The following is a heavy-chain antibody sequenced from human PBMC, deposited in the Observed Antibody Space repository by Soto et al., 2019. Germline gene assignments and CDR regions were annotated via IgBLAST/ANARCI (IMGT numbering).Heavy chain of an antibody. CDR2: ISASNGDT. CDR3: ARMVRGSNIDYYHYMDV. Sequence: QVQLVQSGAEVKKPGASVNVSCKASGYSFTSHGISWVRQAAGQGLEWMAWISASNGDTNYAQKFQGRVTVTTDTSTSTGYMELRSLRSEDTAVYYCARMVRGSNIDYYHYMDVWGKGTTVTVSS. J-gene: IGHJ6*03. V-gene: IGHV1-18*01. D-gene: IGHD3-10*01. CDR1: GYSFTSHG.